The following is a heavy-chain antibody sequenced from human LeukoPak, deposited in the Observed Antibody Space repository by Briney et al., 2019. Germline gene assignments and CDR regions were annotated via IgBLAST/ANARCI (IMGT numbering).Heavy chain of an antibody. CDR1: GYTFTAYY. Sequence: ASVKVSCKASGYTFTAYYIHWVRQAPGQGLEWMGRINPKNGDTNFAQKFHDRVTMTRDTSINTAYMDLSRLRSDDTAVYYCARTRAIAVAPLGYWGQGTLVTVSS. V-gene: IGHV1-2*06. CDR2: INPKNGDT. D-gene: IGHD6-19*01. CDR3: ARTRAIAVAPLGY. J-gene: IGHJ4*02.